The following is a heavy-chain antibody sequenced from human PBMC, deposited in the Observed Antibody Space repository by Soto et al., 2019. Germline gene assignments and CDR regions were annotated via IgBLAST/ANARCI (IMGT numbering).Heavy chain of an antibody. D-gene: IGHD5-18*01. J-gene: IGHJ5*02. CDR1: GAPITSGAYS. V-gene: IGHV4-30-2*01. Sequence: SETLSLTCTVSGAPITSGAYSWSWIRQPPGKGLEWIGFIYQSGSTHYNPSLKSRVTISVDRSKTQFSLKLSSVTAADTAVYYCARWIQLWDWFDPWGQGTLVTVSS. CDR3: ARWIQLWDWFDP. CDR2: IYQSGST.